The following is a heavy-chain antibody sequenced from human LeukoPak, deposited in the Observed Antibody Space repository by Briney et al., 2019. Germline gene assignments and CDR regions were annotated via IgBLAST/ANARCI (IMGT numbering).Heavy chain of an antibody. D-gene: IGHD2-2*02. CDR2: IIPIFGTA. CDR3: ASSVGYCSSTSCYRVYYYYGMDV. Sequence: SVKVSCKASGGTFISYAISWVRQAPGQGLEWMGGIIPIFGTANYAQKFQGRVTITADESTSTAYMELSSLRSEDTAVYYCASSVGYCSSTSCYRVYYYYGMDVWGQGTTVTVSS. V-gene: IGHV1-69*13. CDR1: GGTFISYA. J-gene: IGHJ6*02.